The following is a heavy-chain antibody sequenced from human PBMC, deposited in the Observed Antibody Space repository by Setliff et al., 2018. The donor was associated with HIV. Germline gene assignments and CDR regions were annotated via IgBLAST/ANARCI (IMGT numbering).Heavy chain of an antibody. CDR3: VINSGWALGS. Sequence: SETLSLTCTVSGDSIDSPHCWSWVRQSLEKGLEWIGEVCQRGGINYYPFFWSRAIISMDKPRSYFSLRLTSVTAAGTAIYFCVINSGWALGSWGRGILVTVSS. V-gene: IGHV4-4*02. J-gene: IGHJ1*01. D-gene: IGHD3-16*01. CDR1: GDSIDSPHC. CDR2: VCQRGGI.